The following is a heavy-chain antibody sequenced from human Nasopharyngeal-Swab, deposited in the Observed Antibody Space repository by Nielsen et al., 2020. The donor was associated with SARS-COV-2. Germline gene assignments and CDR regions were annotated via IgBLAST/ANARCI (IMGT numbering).Heavy chain of an antibody. V-gene: IGHV4-61*01. Sequence: SETLSLTCTVSGGSVSSGSYYWSWIRQPPGKGLEWIGYIYYSGSTNYNPSLKSRVTISVDTSKNQFSLKLSSVTAAGTAVYYCARGRQYKLLFIFVEDAFDIWGQGTMVTVSS. CDR3: ARGRQYKLLFIFVEDAFDI. CDR1: GGSVSSGSYY. D-gene: IGHD2-2*01. J-gene: IGHJ3*02. CDR2: IYYSGST.